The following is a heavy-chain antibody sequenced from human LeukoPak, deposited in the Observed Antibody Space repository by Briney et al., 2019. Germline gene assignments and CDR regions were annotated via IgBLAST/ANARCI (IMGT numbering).Heavy chain of an antibody. J-gene: IGHJ6*02. Sequence: SQTLSLTCAISGDSVSSNSAAWNWIRQSPSRGLEWLGRTYYRSKWYNDYAVSVKSRITINPDTSKNQFSLQLNSVTPEDTAVYYCARGAELYSGYDYALVYYSMDVWGQGTTVTVSS. CDR2: TYYRSKWYN. V-gene: IGHV6-1*01. CDR3: ARGAELYSGYDYALVYYSMDV. D-gene: IGHD5-12*01. CDR1: GDSVSSNSAA.